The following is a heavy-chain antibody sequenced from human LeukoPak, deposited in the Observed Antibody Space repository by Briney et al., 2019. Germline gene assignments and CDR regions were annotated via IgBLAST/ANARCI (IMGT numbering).Heavy chain of an antibody. D-gene: IGHD6-6*01. V-gene: IGHV3-11*01. CDR1: GFTFSYYY. Sequence: GGSLRLSCAASGFTFSYYYMSWIRQAPGKGLEWVSYISSSGTTIYYADSVKGRFTISRDKAKNSLYLQMNSLRAEDTAVYYCASSTGSIAARGFDYWGQGTLVTVSS. CDR2: ISSSGTTI. CDR3: ASSTGSIAARGFDY. J-gene: IGHJ4*02.